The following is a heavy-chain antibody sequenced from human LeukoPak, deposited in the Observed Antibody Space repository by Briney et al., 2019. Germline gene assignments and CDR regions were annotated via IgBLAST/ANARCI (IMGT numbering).Heavy chain of an antibody. CDR3: ARERLDYYPHDAFDI. J-gene: IGHJ3*02. D-gene: IGHD3-10*01. Sequence: ASVKVSCKASGGTFSIYAISWVRQAPGQGLEWMGGIITIFGTANYAQKLQGRVTITADESTSTAYMELSSLRSEDTAVYYCARERLDYYPHDAFDIWGQGTMFTVSS. V-gene: IGHV1-69*13. CDR2: IITIFGTA. CDR1: GGTFSIYA.